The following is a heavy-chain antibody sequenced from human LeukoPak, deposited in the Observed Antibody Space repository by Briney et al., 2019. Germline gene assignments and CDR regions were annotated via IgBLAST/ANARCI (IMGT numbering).Heavy chain of an antibody. D-gene: IGHD4-17*01. V-gene: IGHV4-38-2*01. CDR1: GYSISSSYY. J-gene: IGHJ5*02. CDR2: IYHSGST. Sequence: PSETLSLTCAVSGYSISSSYYWGWIRQPPGKGLEWIGSIYHSGSTYYNPSLKSRVTISVDTSKNQFSLKLSSVTAADTAVYYCARMTTVTTSWFDPWGQGTLVTVSS. CDR3: ARMTTVTTSWFDP.